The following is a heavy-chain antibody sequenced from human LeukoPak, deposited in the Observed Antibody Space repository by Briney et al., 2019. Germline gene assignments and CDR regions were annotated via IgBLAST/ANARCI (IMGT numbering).Heavy chain of an antibody. CDR2: IYYSGST. CDR3: ARRSGSYHHGVYYYYGMDV. D-gene: IGHD1-26*01. CDR1: GGSISSSSYY. Sequence: SETLSLTCTVSGGSISSSSYYWGWIRQPPGKGLEWIGSIYYSGSTYYNPSLKSRVTISVDTSKNQFSLKLSSVTAADTAVYYCARRSGSYHHGVYYYYGMDVWGQGTTVTVSS. J-gene: IGHJ6*02. V-gene: IGHV4-39*01.